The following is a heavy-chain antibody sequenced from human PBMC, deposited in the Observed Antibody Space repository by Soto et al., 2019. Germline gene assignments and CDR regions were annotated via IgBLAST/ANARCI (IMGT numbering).Heavy chain of an antibody. CDR2: ITDTGGDT. J-gene: IGHJ4*02. CDR1: VITFGSRA. D-gene: IGHD3-10*01. CDR3: ARGSTDAYPGSRIFDF. V-gene: IGHV3-23*01. Sequence: GWSLTLSCVASVITFGSRAMSWVRQAAGEGLEWVSIITDTGGDTKYADSVRGRFTISRDNSKNTLYLQMSSLRVEDSAVYYCARGSTDAYPGSRIFDFWGRGTLVTVSS.